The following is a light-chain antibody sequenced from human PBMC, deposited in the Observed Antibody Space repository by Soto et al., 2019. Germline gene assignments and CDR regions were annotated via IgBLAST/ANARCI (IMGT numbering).Light chain of an antibody. V-gene: IGLV4-69*01. J-gene: IGLJ3*02. CDR3: QTWGTGIRWV. CDR2: LNSDGSH. Sequence: QSVLTQSPSASASLGASVKLTCTLSSGHSSYAIAWHQQQPEKGPRYLMKLNSDGSHSKGDGIPDRFSGSSSGAERYLTISGLQSEDEADYYCQTWGTGIRWVFGGGTKLTVL. CDR1: SGHSSYA.